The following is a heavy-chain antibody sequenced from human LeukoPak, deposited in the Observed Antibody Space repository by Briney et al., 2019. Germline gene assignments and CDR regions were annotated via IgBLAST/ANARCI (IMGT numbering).Heavy chain of an antibody. Sequence: ASVKVSCKASGYTFTGYYMHWVRQAPGQGLEWMGWINPNSGGTNYAQKFQDRVTMTRDTSISTAHMELSRLRSDDTAVYYCARDMITGTTGAFDIWGQGTMVTVSS. CDR2: INPNSGGT. D-gene: IGHD1-7*01. J-gene: IGHJ3*02. CDR1: GYTFTGYY. V-gene: IGHV1-2*02. CDR3: ARDMITGTTGAFDI.